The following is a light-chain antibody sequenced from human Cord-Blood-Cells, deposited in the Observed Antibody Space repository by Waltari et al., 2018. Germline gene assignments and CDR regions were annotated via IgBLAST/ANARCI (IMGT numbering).Light chain of an antibody. V-gene: IGKV3-20*01. CDR2: GAS. Sequence: IVFTQSPGTLSLSPGERATPSCRASQSVSSSYLTWYQQKPGQAPRLLIYGASSRATGIPDRFSGSGSGTDFTLTISRLEPEDFAVYYCQQYGSSPPTFGQGTRLEIK. J-gene: IGKJ5*01. CDR1: QSVSSSY. CDR3: QQYGSSPPT.